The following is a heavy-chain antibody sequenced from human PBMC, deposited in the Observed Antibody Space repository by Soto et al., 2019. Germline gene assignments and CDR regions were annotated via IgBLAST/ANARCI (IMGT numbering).Heavy chain of an antibody. CDR2: ISGSGGSA. CDR3: AKGYDFWSGYYTFYYFDY. V-gene: IGHV3-23*01. CDR1: GFTFSSYA. J-gene: IGHJ4*02. D-gene: IGHD3-3*01. Sequence: GESLKISCAASGFTFSSYAMSWVRQAPGKGLEWVSAISGSGGSAYYADSVKGRFTISRDNSKNTLYLQMNSLRAEDTAVYYCAKGYDFWSGYYTFYYFDYWGQGTLVTVSS.